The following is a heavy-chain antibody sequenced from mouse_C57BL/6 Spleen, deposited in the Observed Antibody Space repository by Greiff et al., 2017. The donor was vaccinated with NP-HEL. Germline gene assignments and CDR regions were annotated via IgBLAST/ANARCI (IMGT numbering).Heavy chain of an antibody. D-gene: IGHD2-1*01. Sequence: EVQGVESGGGLVQPGGSLKLSCAASGFTFSDYGMAWVRQAPRKGPEWVAFISNLAYSIYYADTVTGRFTISRENAKNTLYLEMSSLRSEDTAMYYCARNLLWDYAMDYWGQGTSVTVSS. CDR1: GFTFSDYG. CDR3: ARNLLWDYAMDY. CDR2: ISNLAYSI. V-gene: IGHV5-15*01. J-gene: IGHJ4*01.